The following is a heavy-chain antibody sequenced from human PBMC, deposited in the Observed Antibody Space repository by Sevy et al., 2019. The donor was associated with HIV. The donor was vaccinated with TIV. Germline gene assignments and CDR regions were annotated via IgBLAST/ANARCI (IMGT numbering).Heavy chain of an antibody. CDR1: GFTFRNYG. Sequence: GGSLRLSCAASGFTFRNYGMHWVRQAPGKGLEWVAIIWYDGSNKYHADSVKGRFTISRDNSKNTLYLQMNNLRGEDTAVYYCASDDYDCGGDCSDYWGQGTLVTVSS. D-gene: IGHD2-21*01. CDR2: IWYDGSNK. CDR3: ASDDYDCGGDCSDY. V-gene: IGHV3-33*08. J-gene: IGHJ4*02.